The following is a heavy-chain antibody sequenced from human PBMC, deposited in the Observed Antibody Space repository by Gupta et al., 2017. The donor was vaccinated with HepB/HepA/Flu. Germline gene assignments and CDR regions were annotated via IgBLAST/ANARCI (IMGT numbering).Heavy chain of an antibody. V-gene: IGHV3-33*01. CDR1: GFTSGSYG. J-gene: IGHJ5*02. CDR3: ARRHSSSPHWFDP. CDR2: IWYDGSKK. D-gene: IGHD3-22*01. Sequence: QVQLVESGGGVVRPGRSLRPSGVASGFTSGSYGLHWVRQAPGKGLEWVAVIWYDGSKKYYADSVKGRFSISRDNSKNMMYLEMNSLRVEDTAVYYCARRHSSSPHWFDPWGQGTLVTVSS.